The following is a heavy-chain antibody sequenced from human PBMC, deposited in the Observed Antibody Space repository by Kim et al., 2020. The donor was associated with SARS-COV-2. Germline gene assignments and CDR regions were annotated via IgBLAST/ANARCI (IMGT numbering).Heavy chain of an antibody. CDR2: RT. J-gene: IGHJ4*02. D-gene: IGHD1-26*01. Sequence: RTTYNPSLKSRLTISVDKSKNQFSLKLSSVTAADTAVYYCARDRGAGLDYWGQGTLVTVSS. CDR3: ARDRGAGLDY. V-gene: IGHV4-4*02.